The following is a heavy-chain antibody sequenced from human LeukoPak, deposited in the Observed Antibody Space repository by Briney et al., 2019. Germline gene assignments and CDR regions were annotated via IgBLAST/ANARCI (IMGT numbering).Heavy chain of an antibody. J-gene: IGHJ4*02. D-gene: IGHD6-6*01. CDR2: ISSSSSYI. Sequence: GGSLRLSCAASGFTFSSYSMNWVRQAPGKGLEWVSSISSSSSYIYYADSVKGRFTNSRDNAKNSLYLQMNSLRAEDTAVYYCARESITSSRNFDYWGQGTLVTVSS. V-gene: IGHV3-21*01. CDR1: GFTFSSYS. CDR3: ARESITSSRNFDY.